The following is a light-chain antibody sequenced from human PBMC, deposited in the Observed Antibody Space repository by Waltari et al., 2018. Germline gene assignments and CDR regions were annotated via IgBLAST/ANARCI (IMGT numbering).Light chain of an antibody. CDR1: QSVLYSSNNKNY. Sequence: DIVMTQSPDSLAVSLGERATIHCKSSQSVLYSSNNKNYLAWYQQKPGQPPKLLIYWASIRESGVPDRFSGSGSGTDFTLTISSLQAEDVAVYYCHQYYSTLYSFGQGTKLEIK. CDR2: WAS. J-gene: IGKJ2*03. V-gene: IGKV4-1*01. CDR3: HQYYSTLYS.